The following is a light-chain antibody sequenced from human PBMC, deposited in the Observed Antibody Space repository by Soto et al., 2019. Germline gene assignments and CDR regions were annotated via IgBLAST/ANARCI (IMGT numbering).Light chain of an antibody. Sequence: DIQMTQSPPSLSASVGDRVTITCQASRDISVYLNWYQQKPGKPPTLLVYDASNVQAGVPSRFSGRGSGTHLSLIISNLQPEDVATYYCQQYDNLPPYTFGQGTNVEIK. J-gene: IGKJ2*01. CDR1: RDISVY. V-gene: IGKV1-33*01. CDR3: QQYDNLPPYT. CDR2: DAS.